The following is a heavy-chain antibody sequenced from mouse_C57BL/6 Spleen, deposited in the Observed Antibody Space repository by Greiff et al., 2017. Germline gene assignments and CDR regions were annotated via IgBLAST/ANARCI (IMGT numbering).Heavy chain of an antibody. Sequence: VQLQESGAELARPGASVKMSCKASGYTFTSYTMHWVKQRPGQGLEWIGYINPSSGYTKYNQKFKDKATLTADKSSSTAYMQLSSLTSEDSAVYYCAEGRVAFDYWGQGTTLTVSS. CDR1: GYTFTSYT. CDR3: AEGRVAFDY. CDR2: INPSSGYT. J-gene: IGHJ2*01. V-gene: IGHV1-4*01. D-gene: IGHD1-1*02.